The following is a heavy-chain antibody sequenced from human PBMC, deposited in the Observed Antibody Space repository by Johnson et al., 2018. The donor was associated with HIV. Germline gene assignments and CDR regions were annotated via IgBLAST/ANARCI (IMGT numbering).Heavy chain of an antibody. CDR2: ISSSGSTI. Sequence: QVQLVESGGGLVQPGGSLRLSCAASGFTFSDYYMSWIRQAPGKGLEWVSYISSSGSTIYYADSVRGRFTISRDNSKNTLYLQMSSQIAGYTAMYYCARDGEAQQLPLGVALDVWGQGTMVTVSS. D-gene: IGHD6-13*01. J-gene: IGHJ3*01. V-gene: IGHV3-11*04. CDR1: GFTFSDYY. CDR3: ARDGEAQQLPLGVALDV.